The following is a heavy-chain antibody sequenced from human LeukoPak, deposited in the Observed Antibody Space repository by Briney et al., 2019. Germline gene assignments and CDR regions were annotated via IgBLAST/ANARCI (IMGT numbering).Heavy chain of an antibody. Sequence: PSETLSLTCTVSGGSISSYYWSWIRQPPGKGLEWIGEINHSGSTNYNPSLKSRVTISVDTSKNQFSLKLSSVTAADTAVYYCARGRSSRRVRGVIVTPSFDYWGQGTLVTVSS. V-gene: IGHV4-34*01. CDR2: INHSGST. CDR1: GGSISSYY. J-gene: IGHJ4*02. CDR3: ARGRSSRRVRGVIVTPSFDY. D-gene: IGHD3-10*01.